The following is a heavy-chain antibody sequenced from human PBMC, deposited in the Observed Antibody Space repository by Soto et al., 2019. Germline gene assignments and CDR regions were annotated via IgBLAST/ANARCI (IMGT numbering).Heavy chain of an antibody. CDR2: ISGYNGHT. CDR3: AREGEMPYYYYGLDV. Sequence: QVQLVQSGAEVRKPGASVKVSCKASGYTFTTYGISWVRQAPGQGLEWMGWISGYNGHTKYAQKFQGRVTMTTDTPTSTVYMDLRSLRSDDTAVYYCAREGEMPYYYYGLDVWGQGTPVTVSS. D-gene: IGHD3-16*01. J-gene: IGHJ6*02. V-gene: IGHV1-18*01. CDR1: GYTFTTYG.